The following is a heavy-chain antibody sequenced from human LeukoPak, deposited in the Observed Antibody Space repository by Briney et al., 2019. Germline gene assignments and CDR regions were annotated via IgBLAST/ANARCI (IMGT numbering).Heavy chain of an antibody. Sequence: GGSLRLSCVASGFTFSNAWMSWVRQAPGKGLEWVGRIKSKSAGGATDFAAPVKGRFTISRDDSENTLYLQVNSLKTEGTAMYYCTTDTPPFQSDSGGSSWTGYFQRWGQGTLVTVSS. CDR2: IKSKSAGGAT. J-gene: IGHJ1*01. V-gene: IGHV3-15*01. CDR3: TTDTPPFQSDSGGSSWTGYFQR. CDR1: GFTFSNAW. D-gene: IGHD2-15*01.